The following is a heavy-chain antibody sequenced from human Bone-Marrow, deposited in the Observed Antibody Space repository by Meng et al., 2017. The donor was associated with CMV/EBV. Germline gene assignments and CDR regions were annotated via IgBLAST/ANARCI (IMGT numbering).Heavy chain of an antibody. CDR2: IIPIFGTA. J-gene: IGHJ5*02. CDR1: GYTFTGYY. V-gene: IGHV1-69*05. D-gene: IGHD4-17*01. Sequence: SVKVSCKASGYTFTGYYMHWVRQAPGQGLEWMGGIIPIFGTANYAQKFQGRVTITTDESTSTAYMELSSLRSEDTAVYYCARGLNEFPTGDYGNWFDPWGQGTLVTVSS. CDR3: ARGLNEFPTGDYGNWFDP.